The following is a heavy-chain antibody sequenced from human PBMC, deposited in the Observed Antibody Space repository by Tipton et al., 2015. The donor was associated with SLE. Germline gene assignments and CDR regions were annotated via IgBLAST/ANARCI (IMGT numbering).Heavy chain of an antibody. CDR2: VSYSGTA. CDR3: ARRSGLTGYFDS. Sequence: TLSLTCAVYGGSFSDYYWSWIRQPPGKGLEWIGTVSYSGTAHYTPSLKSRVSISVDSSKNQFSLRLSSVTAAATAVYYCARRSGLTGYFDSWGQGTLVTVSS. D-gene: IGHD2-15*01. V-gene: IGHV4-34*01. J-gene: IGHJ4*02. CDR1: GGSFSDYY.